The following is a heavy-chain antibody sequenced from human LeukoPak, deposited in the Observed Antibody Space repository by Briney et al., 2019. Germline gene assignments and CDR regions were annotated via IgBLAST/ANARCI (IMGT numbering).Heavy chain of an antibody. J-gene: IGHJ4*02. CDR3: AKSPRYGDTGEIDY. D-gene: IGHD4-17*01. Sequence: GRSLRLSCAASGFTFDDYAMHWVRQAPGKGVEGGSGIRWNRGNIVYADSVKGRFTISRDNANNSLYLQMHSLRAEDTALYYCAKSPRYGDTGEIDYWGQGTLVTVSS. CDR2: IRWNRGNI. V-gene: IGHV3-9*01. CDR1: GFTFDDYA.